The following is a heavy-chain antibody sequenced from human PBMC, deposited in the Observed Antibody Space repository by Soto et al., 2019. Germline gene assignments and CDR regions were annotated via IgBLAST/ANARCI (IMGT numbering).Heavy chain of an antibody. CDR2: IKSKTDGGTT. Sequence: GGSLRLSCAASGFTFSNAWMSWVRQAPGKGLEWVGRIKSKTDGGTTDYAAPVKGRFTISRDDSKNTLYLQMNSLKTEDTAVYYCTTGVAAELRYFDWLLSPSPLEVDVWGKGTTVTVSS. CDR3: TTGVAAELRYFDWLLSPSPLEVDV. D-gene: IGHD3-9*01. V-gene: IGHV3-15*01. J-gene: IGHJ6*04. CDR1: GFTFSNAW.